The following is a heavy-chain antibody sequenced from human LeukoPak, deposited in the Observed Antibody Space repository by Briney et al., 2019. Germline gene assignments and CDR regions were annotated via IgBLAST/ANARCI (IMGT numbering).Heavy chain of an antibody. CDR3: ARVYDFDAFDI. V-gene: IGHV1-69*04. Sequence: GASVKVSCKASGGTFSSYAISWVRQAPGRGLEWMGRIIPIFGIANYAQKFQGRVTITADKSTSTAYMELSSLRSEDTAVYYCARVYDFDAFDIWGQGTMVTVSS. CDR1: GGTFSSYA. CDR2: IIPIFGIA. D-gene: IGHD3-3*01. J-gene: IGHJ3*02.